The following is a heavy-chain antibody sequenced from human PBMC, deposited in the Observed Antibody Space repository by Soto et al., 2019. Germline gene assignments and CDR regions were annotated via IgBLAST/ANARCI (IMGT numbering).Heavy chain of an antibody. V-gene: IGHV1-46*01. Sequence: ASVKVSCKASGYTFTSYYMHWVRQAPGQGLEWMGIINPSFGSASYAQKFRARVTITADKSTSTAYMELSSLRSEDTAVYYCARDNGYNWFDPWGQGTMVTVSS. CDR3: ARDNGYNWFDP. D-gene: IGHD2-8*01. CDR2: INPSFGSA. J-gene: IGHJ5*02. CDR1: GYTFTSYY.